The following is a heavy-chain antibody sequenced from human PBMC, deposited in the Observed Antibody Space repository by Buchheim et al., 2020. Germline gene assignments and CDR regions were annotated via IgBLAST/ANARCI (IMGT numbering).Heavy chain of an antibody. CDR1: GGTFSSYA. V-gene: IGHV1-69*06. J-gene: IGHJ3*02. CDR3: ARRKLLRGTVARDGWIGAFDI. CDR2: IIPIFGTA. Sequence: QVQLVRSGAEVKKPGSSVKVSCKASGGTFSSYAISWVRQAPGQGLEWMGGIIPIFGTANYAQKFQGRVTITADKSTSTAYMELSSLRSEDTAVYYCARRKLLRGTVARDGWIGAFDIWGQGT. D-gene: IGHD5-24*01.